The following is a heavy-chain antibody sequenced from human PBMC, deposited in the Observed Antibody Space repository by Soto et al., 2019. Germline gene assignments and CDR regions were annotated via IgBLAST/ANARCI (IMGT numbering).Heavy chain of an antibody. Sequence: ASVKVSCKASGYTFTSYGISWVRQAPGQGLEWMGWISAYNGNTNYAQKLQGRVTMTTDTSTSTAYMELRSLRSDDTAVYYCAREAYSSSWYPNYYYYGMDVWGQGTTVTVSS. V-gene: IGHV1-18*01. J-gene: IGHJ6*02. CDR2: ISAYNGNT. CDR1: GYTFTSYG. CDR3: AREAYSSSWYPNYYYYGMDV. D-gene: IGHD6-13*01.